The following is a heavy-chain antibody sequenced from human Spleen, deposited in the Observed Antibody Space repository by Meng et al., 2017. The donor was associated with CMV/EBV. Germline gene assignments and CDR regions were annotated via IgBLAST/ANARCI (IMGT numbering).Heavy chain of an antibody. CDR3: AKGPGLFRGGEYYFDY. V-gene: IGHV3-23*01. D-gene: IGHD3-10*01. CDR1: GFSFSDYY. Sequence: GESLKISCAVSGFSFSDYYMSWVRQAPGKGLEWVSGISASGGSAYYADSVKGRFTISRDNSRNTLYLQMNSLRADDTAVYYCAKGPGLFRGGEYYFDYWGQGTLVTVSS. J-gene: IGHJ4*02. CDR2: ISASGGSA.